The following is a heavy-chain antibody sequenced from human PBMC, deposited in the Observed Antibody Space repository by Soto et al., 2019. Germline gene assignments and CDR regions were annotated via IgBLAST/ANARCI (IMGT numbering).Heavy chain of an antibody. CDR2: IYYSGST. Sequence: SETLSLTCTVSGGSISSYYWSWIRQPPGKGLEWIGYIYYSGSTNYNPSLKSRVTISVDTSKNQFSLKLSSVTAADTAVYYCARDQKRGEYGMDVWGQGTTVTVSS. CDR3: ARDQKRGEYGMDV. V-gene: IGHV4-59*01. D-gene: IGHD3-16*01. CDR1: GGSISSYY. J-gene: IGHJ6*02.